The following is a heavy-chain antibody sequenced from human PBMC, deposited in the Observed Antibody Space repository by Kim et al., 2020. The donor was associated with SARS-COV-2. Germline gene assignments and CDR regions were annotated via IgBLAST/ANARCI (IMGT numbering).Heavy chain of an antibody. D-gene: IGHD4-17*01. CDR1: GYTFTGYY. CDR3: ARGGSYGGNSGAFDI. V-gene: IGHV1-2*02. J-gene: IGHJ3*02. CDR2: INPNSGGT. Sequence: ASVKVSCKASGYTFTGYYMHWVRQAPGQGVEWMGWINPNSGGTNYAQKFQGRVTMTRDTSISTAYMELSRLRSDDTAVCYCARGGSYGGNSGAFDIWGQGTMVTVSS.